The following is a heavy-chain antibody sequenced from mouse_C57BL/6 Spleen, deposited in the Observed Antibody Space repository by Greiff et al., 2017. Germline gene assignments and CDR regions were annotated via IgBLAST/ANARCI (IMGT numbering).Heavy chain of an antibody. J-gene: IGHJ4*01. CDR2: ILPGSGST. D-gene: IGHD4-1*01. CDR1: GYTFTGYW. Sequence: QVQLKQSGAELMKPGASVKLSCKATGYTFTGYWIAWVKQRPGHGLEWIGEILPGSGSTNYNEKFKGKATINADTTYNTAYMQLSSLTTEDSAIYYCARWDWDDYAMDYWGQGTSVTVSS. CDR3: ARWDWDDYAMDY. V-gene: IGHV1-9*01.